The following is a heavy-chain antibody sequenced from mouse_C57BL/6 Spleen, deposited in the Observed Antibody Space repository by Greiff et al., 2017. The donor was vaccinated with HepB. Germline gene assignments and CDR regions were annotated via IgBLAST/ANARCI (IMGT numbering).Heavy chain of an antibody. CDR1: GYSITSGYY. V-gene: IGHV3-6*01. CDR3: ARGLPLYAMDY. D-gene: IGHD2-10*01. J-gene: IGHJ4*01. Sequence: VQLKESGPGLVKPSQSLSLTCSVTGYSITSGYYWNWIRQFPGNKLEWMGYISYDGSNNYNPSLKNRISITRDTSKNQFFLKLNSVTTEDTATYYCARGLPLYAMDYWGQGTSVTVSS. CDR2: ISYDGSN.